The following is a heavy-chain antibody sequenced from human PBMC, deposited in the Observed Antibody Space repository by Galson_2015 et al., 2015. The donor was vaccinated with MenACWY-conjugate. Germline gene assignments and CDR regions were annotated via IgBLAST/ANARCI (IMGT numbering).Heavy chain of an antibody. J-gene: IGHJ1*01. D-gene: IGHD6-19*01. Sequence: SLRLSCAASGFTFSTYAMSWVRQAPGTGLEWVSVISGSGDTTYYADSVKGRFTVSRDNSKDTLYLQMNSLRAEDTALYYCAKAIAVAGPAKYFQHWGQGTLVTVSS. CDR1: GFTFSTYA. CDR3: AKAIAVAGPAKYFQH. CDR2: ISGSGDTT. V-gene: IGHV3-23*01.